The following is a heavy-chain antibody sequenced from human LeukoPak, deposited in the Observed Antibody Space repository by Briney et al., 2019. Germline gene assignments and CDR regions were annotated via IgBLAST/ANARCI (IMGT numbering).Heavy chain of an antibody. V-gene: IGHV3-66*01. CDR2: IYSGGST. CDR1: GFTVSSNY. CDR3: ARDPRVVVADYYYYYGMDV. Sequence: HPGGSLRLSCAASGFTVSSNYMSWVRQAPGKGLEWVSVIYSGGSTYYADSVKGRFTISRDNSKNTLYPQMNSLRAEDTAVYYCARDPRVVVADYYYYYGMDVWGQGTTVTVSS. D-gene: IGHD2-15*01. J-gene: IGHJ6*02.